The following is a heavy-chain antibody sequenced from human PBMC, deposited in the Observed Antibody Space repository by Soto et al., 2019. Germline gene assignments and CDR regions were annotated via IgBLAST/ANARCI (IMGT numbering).Heavy chain of an antibody. J-gene: IGHJ6*02. CDR3: ARDPNIVLVPAALRSYYYYYGMDV. V-gene: IGHV3-7*01. CDR2: IKQDGSEK. Sequence: PGGSLRLSCAASRFTFSSYWMHWVRQAPGKGLEWVANIKQDGSEKYYVDSVKGRFTISRDNAKNSLYLQMNSLRAEDTAVYYCARDPNIVLVPAALRSYYYYYGMDVWGQGTTVTVSS. CDR1: RFTFSSYW. D-gene: IGHD2-2*01.